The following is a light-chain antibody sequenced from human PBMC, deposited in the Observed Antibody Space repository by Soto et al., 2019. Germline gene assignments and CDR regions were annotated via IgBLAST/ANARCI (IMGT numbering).Light chain of an antibody. V-gene: IGLV8-61*01. CDR2: STR. CDR1: SGSVSTSYY. J-gene: IGLJ3*02. Sequence: QTVVTQEPSFSVSPGGTVTLTCGLNSGSVSTSYYPSWYQQTPGQAPRTLIYSTRTRSSGVPDRFSGSILGNKAALTITGAQADDESDYYCVLYMGSGSWVFGGGTKLTVL. CDR3: VLYMGSGSWV.